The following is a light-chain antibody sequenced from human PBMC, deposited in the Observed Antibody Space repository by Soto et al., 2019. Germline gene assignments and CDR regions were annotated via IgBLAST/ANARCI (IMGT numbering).Light chain of an antibody. V-gene: IGKV3-11*01. CDR2: DVS. J-gene: IGKJ4*01. CDR1: QSVRNY. Sequence: EVVLTQSPATLSLSPGERATLSCRASQSVRNYLAWYQQKPGQAPRLLIYDVSNRATGIPARFSGSGSGTGFTLTISSLEPEDFAVYYCQQRYIWPPITFGGGTKVEIK. CDR3: QQRYIWPPIT.